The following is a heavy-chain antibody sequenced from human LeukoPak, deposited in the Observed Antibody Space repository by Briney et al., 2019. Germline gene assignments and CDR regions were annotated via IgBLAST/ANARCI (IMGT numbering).Heavy chain of an antibody. CDR3: AKSLTVTTRIHSIDP. V-gene: IGHV3-30-3*02. CDR2: ISYDGSNK. D-gene: IGHD4-17*01. J-gene: IGHJ4*02. Sequence: GRSLRLSCAASGFTFSSYAMHWVRQAPGKGLEWVAVISYDGSNKYYADSVKGQFTIPRDSSKNTLYLQMNSLRAEDTAVYYCAKSLTVTTRIHSIDPRGQGTLVTVSS. CDR1: GFTFSSYA.